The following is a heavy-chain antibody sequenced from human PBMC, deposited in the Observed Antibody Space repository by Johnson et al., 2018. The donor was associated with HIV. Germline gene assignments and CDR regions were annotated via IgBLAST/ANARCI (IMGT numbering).Heavy chain of an antibody. CDR2: ISNDGSNK. V-gene: IGHV3-30*09. Sequence: QMQLVESGGGVVQPGRSLRLSCASSGFTFRSYAIHWVRQAPGKGLEWVAVISNDGSNKNYTDSVRGRFAISRDNSKNTLYLQMNSLRGEDTAVYYCGRPRIQLWSLDAFDIWGQGTMVTVSS. J-gene: IGHJ3*02. CDR3: GRPRIQLWSLDAFDI. CDR1: GFTFRSYA. D-gene: IGHD5-18*01.